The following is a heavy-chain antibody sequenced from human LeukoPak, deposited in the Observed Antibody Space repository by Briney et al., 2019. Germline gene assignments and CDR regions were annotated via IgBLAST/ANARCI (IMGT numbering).Heavy chain of an antibody. D-gene: IGHD3-22*01. CDR3: AKGLYSTGYYVDY. CDR2: ISGSGGST. J-gene: IGHJ4*02. V-gene: IGHV3-23*01. CDR1: GLTFSSYA. Sequence: GGSLRLSCAASGLTFSSYAMSWVRQPPGKGLQWVSSISGSGGSTYYADSVKGRFTISRDNSKNTLSLQMNSLRAEDTAVYFCAKGLYSTGYYVDYWGQGILVTVSS.